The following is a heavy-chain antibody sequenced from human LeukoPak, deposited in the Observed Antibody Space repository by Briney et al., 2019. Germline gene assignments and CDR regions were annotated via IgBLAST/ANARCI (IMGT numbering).Heavy chain of an antibody. CDR1: GYTVTSYY. CDR2: LNPSGGST. V-gene: IGHV1-46*01. CDR3: ASVYNYGMDV. Sequence: GASVKVSCKASGYTVTSYYMHWVRQAPGQGLGWMGILNPSGGSTSYAQKFQGRATLTRATSTSTVYMELSSLRSEDTAVYYCASVYNYGMDVWGQGTTVIVSS. J-gene: IGHJ6*02.